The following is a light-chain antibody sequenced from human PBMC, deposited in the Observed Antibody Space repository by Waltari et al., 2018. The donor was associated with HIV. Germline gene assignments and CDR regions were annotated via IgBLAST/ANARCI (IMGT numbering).Light chain of an antibody. CDR1: SSDLDNFKS. J-gene: IGLJ3*02. Sequence: QSALTQPASVSGSPGQSITISCTGTSSDLDNFKSVSWYQHHPGKAPKVIIYEVSNRPSRVSYRFSGSKSGHTASLTISGLQAEDEADYFCMSYISSATPEFGGGTKLTVL. V-gene: IGLV2-14*01. CDR2: EVS. CDR3: MSYISSATPE.